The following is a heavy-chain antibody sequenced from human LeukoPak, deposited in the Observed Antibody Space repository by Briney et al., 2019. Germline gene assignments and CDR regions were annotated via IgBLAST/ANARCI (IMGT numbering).Heavy chain of an antibody. CDR1: GGSISSYY. CDR2: IYYSGST. Sequence: SETLSLTCTVSGGSISSYYWSWIRQPPGKGLEWIGYIYYSGSTNYNPSLKSRVTISVDTSKNQFSLKLSSVTAADTAVYYCARGYYDSSGYWGSDYWGQGTLVTVSS. D-gene: IGHD3-22*01. J-gene: IGHJ4*02. CDR3: ARGYYDSSGYWGSDY. V-gene: IGHV4-59*01.